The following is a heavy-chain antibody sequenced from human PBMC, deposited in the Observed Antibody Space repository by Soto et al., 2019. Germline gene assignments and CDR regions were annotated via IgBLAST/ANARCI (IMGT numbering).Heavy chain of an antibody. J-gene: IGHJ5*02. CDR2: IIPIFGTA. D-gene: IGHD2-2*01. V-gene: IGHV1-69*06. Sequence: GASVKVSCKASGGTFSSYAISWVRQAPGQGLEWMGGIIPIFGTANYAQKFQGRVTITADKSTSTAYMELSSLRSEDTAVYYCARERCSSTSCYPGWFDPWGQGTLVTVYS. CDR1: GGTFSSYA. CDR3: ARERCSSTSCYPGWFDP.